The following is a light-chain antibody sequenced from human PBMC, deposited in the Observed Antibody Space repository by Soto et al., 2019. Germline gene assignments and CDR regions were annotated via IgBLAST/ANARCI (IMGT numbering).Light chain of an antibody. CDR1: QDIAKN. CDR3: QQYDNLLPIT. V-gene: IGKV1-33*01. CDR2: DAS. J-gene: IGKJ5*01. Sequence: IQMTQSPSSLSASVGDRVTITCQASQDIAKNLNWYQQKPGKAPKLLIYDASSLQTGVPSRFSGSVSATHFTFTINSLQSEDIATYYWQQYDNLLPITFGQGTRLEIK.